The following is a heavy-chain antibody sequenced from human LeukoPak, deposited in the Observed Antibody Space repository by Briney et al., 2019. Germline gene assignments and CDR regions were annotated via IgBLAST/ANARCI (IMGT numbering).Heavy chain of an antibody. Sequence: SETLSLTCTVSGGSISSYYWSWIRQPPGKGLEWIGYIYYSGSTNYNPSLKSRVTISVDTSKNQFSLKLSSVTAADTAVYYCASNLYSSSWSGTFDIWGQGTMVTVSS. CDR1: GGSISSYY. CDR2: IYYSGST. CDR3: ASNLYSSSWSGTFDI. D-gene: IGHD6-13*01. V-gene: IGHV4-59*08. J-gene: IGHJ3*02.